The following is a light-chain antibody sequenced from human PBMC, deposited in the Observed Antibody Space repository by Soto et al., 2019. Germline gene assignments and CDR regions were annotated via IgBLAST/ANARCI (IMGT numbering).Light chain of an antibody. V-gene: IGLV2-14*01. CDR2: DVN. Sequence: QVVLTQPASVSGSPGQSITISCTGTSSDVGGYNYVSWYQQRPGKAPKLMIYDVNNRPSGVSNRFSASKSGNTASLTISGLQAEDEADYYCSSYSSTTTLVFGGGTKLTVL. J-gene: IGLJ3*02. CDR3: SSYSSTTTLV. CDR1: SSDVGGYNY.